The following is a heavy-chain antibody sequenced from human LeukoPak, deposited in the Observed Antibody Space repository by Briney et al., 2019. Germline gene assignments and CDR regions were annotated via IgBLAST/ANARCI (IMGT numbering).Heavy chain of an antibody. V-gene: IGHV4-59*01. J-gene: IGHJ6*03. CDR3: AREFHWGADTGYYYYMDV. D-gene: IGHD3-16*01. Sequence: SETPSLTCTDSGGSISSYYWSCTPHPPGKGLERRGHIYYSGSTNYNPSLKSRVTISVDTSKNQFSLKLTSVTAADTAVYYCAREFHWGADTGYYYYMDVWGKGTTVTVPS. CDR1: GGSISSYY. CDR2: IYYSGST.